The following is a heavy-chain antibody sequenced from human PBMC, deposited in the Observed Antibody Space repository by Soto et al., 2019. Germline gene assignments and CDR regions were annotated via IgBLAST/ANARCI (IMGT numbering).Heavy chain of an antibody. CDR3: LRVSTIFGVAPGWFDP. CDR2: ISADGTDT. Sequence: PGGSLRPSCAASGFTLRTYWIHWVRQAPGKGLVLVSRISADGTDTVYADYVKGRFTGSRDNAKNTVHLQMNSLRVEDTAVYYWLRVSTIFGVAPGWFDPWGQGTLVTVSS. J-gene: IGHJ5*02. V-gene: IGHV3-74*01. D-gene: IGHD3-3*01. CDR1: GFTLRTYW.